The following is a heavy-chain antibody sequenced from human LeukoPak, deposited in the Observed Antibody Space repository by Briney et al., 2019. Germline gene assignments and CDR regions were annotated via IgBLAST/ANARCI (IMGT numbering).Heavy chain of an antibody. D-gene: IGHD4-17*01. CDR1: GGTFSSYA. J-gene: IGHJ6*03. CDR3: ARQTVTTILQSYYYYYMDV. Sequence: GASVKVSCKASGGTFSSYAFSWARQAPGQGLEWMGGIIPIFGTANYAQKFQGRVTITTDESTSTAYMELSSLRSEDTAVYYCARQTVTTILQSYYYYYMDVWGKGTTVTVSS. V-gene: IGHV1-69*05. CDR2: IIPIFGTA.